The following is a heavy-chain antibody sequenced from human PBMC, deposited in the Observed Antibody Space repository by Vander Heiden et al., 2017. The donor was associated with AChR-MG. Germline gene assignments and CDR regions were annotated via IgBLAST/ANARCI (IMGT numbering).Heavy chain of an antibody. Sequence: EVQLVESGGGLVQPGGSLRLSCEVSGFPFSDFWRNWVRQAPGKGLEGVVNINQDGSLKYYADSVRGRFAMSRDNAKNSLYLQMNSLRAEDTAVYFCGRGAYNHGYDYWGQGTLVTVSS. V-gene: IGHV3-7*01. J-gene: IGHJ4*02. CDR1: GFPFSDFW. CDR3: GRGAYNHGYDY. CDR2: INQDGSLK. D-gene: IGHD5-18*01.